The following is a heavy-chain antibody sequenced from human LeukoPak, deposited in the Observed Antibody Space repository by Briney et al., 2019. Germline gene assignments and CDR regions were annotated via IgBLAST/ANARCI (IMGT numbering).Heavy chain of an antibody. CDR2: IYYSGTT. J-gene: IGHJ3*02. V-gene: IGHV4-59*01. D-gene: IGHD6-13*01. Sequence: SETLSLTCTVSGGSISRYYWSWIRQPPGKGLEWIGYIYYSGTTNYNPSLKSRVTISVDTSKNQFSLKLSSVTAADTAVYYCTRKLAAAAEDDAFDIWGQGTMVTVSS. CDR3: TRKLAAAAEDDAFDI. CDR1: GGSISRYY.